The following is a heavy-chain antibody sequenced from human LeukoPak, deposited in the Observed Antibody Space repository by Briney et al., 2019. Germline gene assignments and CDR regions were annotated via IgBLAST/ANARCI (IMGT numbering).Heavy chain of an antibody. V-gene: IGHV1-3*01. CDR2: INAGNGNT. D-gene: IGHD3-10*01. Sequence: ASVKVSCKASGYTFTSYAMHWVRQAPGQRLEWMGWINAGNGNTKYSQKFQGRVTITRDTSASTAYMELSSLGSEDTAVYYCARDRNVVRGVILSNWFDPWGQGTLVTVSS. CDR1: GYTFTSYA. CDR3: ARDRNVVRGVILSNWFDP. J-gene: IGHJ5*02.